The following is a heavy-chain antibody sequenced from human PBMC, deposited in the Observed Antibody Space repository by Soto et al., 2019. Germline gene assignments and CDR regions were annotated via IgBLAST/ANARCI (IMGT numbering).Heavy chain of an antibody. V-gene: IGHV3-7*01. Sequence: EVQLVESGGGLVQPGGSLRLSCAASGFTFSSHWMNWVRQAPGKGLEWVANIKQDGSEKYYVDSVKGRFTISRDNAKNSLYLQMNSLRAEDTAVYYCASGLGFCIEVWGQGTHVTVSS. D-gene: IGHD3-16*01. CDR2: IKQDGSEK. J-gene: IGHJ4*02. CDR3: ASGLGFCIEV. CDR1: GFTFSSHW.